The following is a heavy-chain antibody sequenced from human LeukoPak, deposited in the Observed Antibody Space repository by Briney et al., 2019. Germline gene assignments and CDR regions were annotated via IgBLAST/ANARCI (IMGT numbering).Heavy chain of an antibody. Sequence: SETLSLTCTVSGGSIDSSSYYWDWIRQPPGKGREWLGNIYYSGTTFYTSSLKSRVTISTDMSKNQFSLRLPSVTAADTAVYYCARQRADYFYHYMDVWGKGTTVIVSS. V-gene: IGHV4-39*01. CDR1: GGSIDSSSYY. CDR3: ARQRADYFYHYMDV. CDR2: IYYSGTT. J-gene: IGHJ6*03.